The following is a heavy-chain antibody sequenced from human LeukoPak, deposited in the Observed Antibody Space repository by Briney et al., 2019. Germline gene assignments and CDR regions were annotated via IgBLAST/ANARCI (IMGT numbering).Heavy chain of an antibody. V-gene: IGHV4-4*07. CDR3: ARDQDGTVTTGYYYYYMDV. J-gene: IGHJ6*03. CDR2: IYTSGST. Sequence: SETLSLTCTVSGGSISRYYWSWIRQPAGQGLEWIGRIYTSGSTNYNPSLKSRVTMSVDTSKNQFSLKLSSVTAADTAVYYCARDQDGTVTTGYYYYYMDVWGKGTTVTVSS. D-gene: IGHD4-17*01. CDR1: GGSISRYY.